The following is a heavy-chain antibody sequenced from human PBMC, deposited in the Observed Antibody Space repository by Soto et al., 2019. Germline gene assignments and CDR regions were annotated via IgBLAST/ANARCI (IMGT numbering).Heavy chain of an antibody. CDR2: IWYDGSNK. Sequence: QVQLVESGGGVVQPGRSLRLSCAASGFTFSSYGMHWVRQAPGKGLEWVAVIWYDGSNKYFADSVKGRFTISRDNSKNTLYLQMNSLRAEDTAVYYCARDAFSWSYSLYYGMDVWGQGTTVTVSS. V-gene: IGHV3-33*01. J-gene: IGHJ6*02. CDR3: ARDAFSWSYSLYYGMDV. D-gene: IGHD1-26*01. CDR1: GFTFSSYG.